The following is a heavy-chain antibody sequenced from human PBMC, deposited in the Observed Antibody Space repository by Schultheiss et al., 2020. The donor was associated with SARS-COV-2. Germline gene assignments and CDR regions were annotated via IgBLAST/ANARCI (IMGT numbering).Heavy chain of an antibody. CDR2: IKQDGSEK. CDR1: GFTFSSYW. V-gene: IGHV3-7*01. Sequence: GESLKISCAASGFTFSSYWMSWVRQAPGKGLEWVANIKQDGSEKYYVDSVKGRFTISRDNAKNSLYLQMNSLRAEVTAVYYCARPTRLPNDAFDIWGQGTMVTVSS. J-gene: IGHJ3*02. D-gene: IGHD4-11*01. CDR3: ARPTRLPNDAFDI.